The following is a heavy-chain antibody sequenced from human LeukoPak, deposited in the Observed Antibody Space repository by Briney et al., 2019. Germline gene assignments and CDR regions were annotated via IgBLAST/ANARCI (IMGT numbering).Heavy chain of an antibody. CDR2: ISYDGSNK. D-gene: IGHD4-17*01. V-gene: IGHV3-30-3*02. J-gene: IGHJ4*02. CDR3: ANEIRPNDY. Sequence: GKSLRLSCAASGFTFSGYPIHWVRQAPGKGLEWVAVISYDGSNKYYADSVKGRFTISRDNSKNTLFLQMNSLRAGDTAVYYCANEIRPNDYWGQGTQVTVSS. CDR1: GFTFSGYP.